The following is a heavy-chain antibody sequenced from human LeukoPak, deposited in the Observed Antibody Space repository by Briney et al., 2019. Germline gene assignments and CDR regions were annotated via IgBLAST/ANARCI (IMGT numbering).Heavy chain of an antibody. J-gene: IGHJ3*02. CDR3: ASDRLGGTSYDAFDI. Sequence: ASVKVSCKASGYTFTGYYMHWVRQAPGQGLEWMGWINPNSGGTNYAQKFQGRVTITSDTSISTAYMELSGLSSDDTAVYFCASDRLGGTSYDAFDIWGQRTMVTVSS. D-gene: IGHD3-16*01. V-gene: IGHV1-2*02. CDR2: INPNSGGT. CDR1: GYTFTGYY.